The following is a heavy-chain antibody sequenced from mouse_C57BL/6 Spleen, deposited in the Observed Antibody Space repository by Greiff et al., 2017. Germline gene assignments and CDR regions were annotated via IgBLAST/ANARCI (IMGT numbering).Heavy chain of an antibody. D-gene: IGHD1-1*01. CDR2: IDPEDGDT. Sequence: EVQLQQSGAELVRPGASVKLSCTASGFNIKDYYMHWVKQRPEQGLEWIGRIDPEDGDTEYAPKFQGKATMTADTSSNTAYLQLSSLTSEDTAVYYCTTVYYYGSSYVGNAMDYWGQGTSVTVSS. J-gene: IGHJ4*01. V-gene: IGHV14-1*01. CDR1: GFNIKDYY. CDR3: TTVYYYGSSYVGNAMDY.